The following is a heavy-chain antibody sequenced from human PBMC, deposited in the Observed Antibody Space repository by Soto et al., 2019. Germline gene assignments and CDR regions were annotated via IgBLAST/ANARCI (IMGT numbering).Heavy chain of an antibody. D-gene: IGHD3-22*01. CDR2: IGNDGTAT. V-gene: IGHV3-30-3*01. CDR1: GFTFGIYP. Sequence: GGSLRLSCAASGFTFGIYPMHWVRRAPGKGLEWVAVIGNDGTATSYPDSVKGRFTISRDNSKSTLYLDMNSLTPEDTALYFCAREDSSSGSAGTFQHWGQGTLVTVSS. J-gene: IGHJ1*01. CDR3: AREDSSSGSAGTFQH.